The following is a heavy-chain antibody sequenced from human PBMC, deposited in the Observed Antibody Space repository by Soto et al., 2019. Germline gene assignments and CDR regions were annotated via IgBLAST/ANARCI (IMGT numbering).Heavy chain of an antibody. V-gene: IGHV3-30*09. J-gene: IGHJ4*02. CDR2: MSYDGKNN. Sequence: PGGSLRLSCATSGFTFSNYAIHWVRQAPGKGLEWVAVMSYDGKNNYYADSVEGRFAVSRDNSRNTVYLQMNNLRAEDTAVYYCARAPIDYWGRGTLVTVSS. CDR3: ARAPIDY. CDR1: GFTFSNYA.